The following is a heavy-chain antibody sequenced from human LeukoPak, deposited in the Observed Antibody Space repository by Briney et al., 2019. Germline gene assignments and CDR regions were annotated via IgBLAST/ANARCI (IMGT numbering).Heavy chain of an antibody. Sequence: GGSLRPSCGASGFTFRTSWMHWVRQGPGKGLMWVSFINRDGSTTSHADSVKGRFTISRDNGKNMLYLQMNRLSEEDTAVYYCATDREYSQEPWGQGTLVIVSS. V-gene: IGHV3-74*01. J-gene: IGHJ4*02. D-gene: IGHD5-12*01. CDR1: GFTFRTSW. CDR3: ATDREYSQEP. CDR2: INRDGSTT.